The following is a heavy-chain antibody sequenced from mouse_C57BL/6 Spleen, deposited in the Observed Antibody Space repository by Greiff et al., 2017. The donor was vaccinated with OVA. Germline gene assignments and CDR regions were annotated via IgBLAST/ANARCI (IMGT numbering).Heavy chain of an antibody. CDR1: GYAFSSSW. V-gene: IGHV1-82*01. CDR2: IYPGDGDT. Sequence: VQLQQSGPELVKPGASVKISCKASGYAFSSSWMNWVKQRPGKGLEWIGRIYPGDGDTNYNGKFKGKATLTADKSSSTAYMQLSSLTSEDSAVYFCASFYGSSPLWYFDVWGTGTTVTVSS. D-gene: IGHD1-1*01. CDR3: ASFYGSSPLWYFDV. J-gene: IGHJ1*03.